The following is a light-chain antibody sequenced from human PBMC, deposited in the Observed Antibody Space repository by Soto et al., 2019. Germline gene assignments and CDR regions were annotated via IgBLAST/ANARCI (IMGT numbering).Light chain of an antibody. CDR3: QQYGSSRT. J-gene: IGKJ1*01. V-gene: IGKV3-20*01. CDR1: QIVSSNY. CDR2: NAS. Sequence: EIVLTQSPGTLSLSPGERATLSCRASQIVSSNYLAWYQQKPGQAPRLLISNASRRATGIPDRFSGSGSGTDFTLTISRLEPGDFAVYYCQQYGSSRTFGQGTKVDIK.